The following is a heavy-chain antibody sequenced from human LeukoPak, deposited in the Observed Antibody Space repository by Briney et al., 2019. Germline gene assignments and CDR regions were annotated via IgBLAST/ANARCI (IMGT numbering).Heavy chain of an antibody. CDR3: ARVIMVGSPPSGAFDI. D-gene: IGHD2-8*01. J-gene: IGHJ3*02. Sequence: SETLSLTCAVYGGSFSGYYWSWIRQPPGKGLEWIGEINHSGSTNYNPSLKSRVTISVDTSKNQFSLKLSSVTAADTAVYYCARVIMVGSPPSGAFDIWGQGTMVTVSS. V-gene: IGHV4-34*01. CDR1: GGSFSGYY. CDR2: INHSGST.